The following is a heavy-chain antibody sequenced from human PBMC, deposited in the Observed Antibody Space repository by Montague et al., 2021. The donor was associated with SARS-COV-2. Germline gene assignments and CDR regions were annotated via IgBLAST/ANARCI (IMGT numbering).Heavy chain of an antibody. CDR2: INHGGST. Sequence: SETLSLTCAVHGTSLSGYYWNWIRQPPGKGLEWIGEINHGGSTKYSPSLKSRLTISADTPKNQFSLKLTSVAAADTAVYYCARLRDGVVPSPILGVGPYYSYYYMDVWGRGTTVTVSS. J-gene: IGHJ6*03. D-gene: IGHD3-10*01. CDR1: GTSLSGYY. CDR3: ARLRDGVVPSPILGVGPYYSYYYMDV. V-gene: IGHV4-34*01.